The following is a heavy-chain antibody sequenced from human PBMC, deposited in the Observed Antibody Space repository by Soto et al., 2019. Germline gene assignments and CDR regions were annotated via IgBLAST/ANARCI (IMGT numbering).Heavy chain of an antibody. Sequence: PSETLSLTCAVYGGSFSGNYWNWIRQPPGKGPVWIGEINHRGSTNYNPSLKSRVSISVDTSKNQFSLKLSSVTAADTAIYYCARGLQTDYDSIGYWGQGTLVTVSS. CDR1: GGSFSGNY. J-gene: IGHJ4*02. CDR3: ARGLQTDYDSIGY. V-gene: IGHV4-34*01. D-gene: IGHD3-22*01. CDR2: INHRGST.